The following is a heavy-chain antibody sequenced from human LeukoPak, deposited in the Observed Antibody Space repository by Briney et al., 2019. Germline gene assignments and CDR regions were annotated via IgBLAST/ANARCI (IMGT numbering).Heavy chain of an antibody. J-gene: IGHJ6*03. CDR1: GFTFSSYG. V-gene: IGHV3-30*02. D-gene: IGHD1-26*01. Sequence: PGGSLRLSCAASGFTFSSYGMHWVRQAPGKGLEWVAFIRYDGSNKYYADSVKGRFTISRDNSKNTLYLQMSSLRAEDTAVYCCAKGEIPDYYYMDVWGKGTTVTVSS. CDR2: IRYDGSNK. CDR3: AKGEIPDYYYMDV.